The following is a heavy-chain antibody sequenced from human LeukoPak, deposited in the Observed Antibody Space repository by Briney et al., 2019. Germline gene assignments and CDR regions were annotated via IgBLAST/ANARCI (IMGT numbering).Heavy chain of an antibody. V-gene: IGHV4-34*01. CDR3: AKALRDSGYDFLDY. J-gene: IGHJ4*02. CDR1: GGSFSGYY. CDR2: INHSGST. D-gene: IGHD5-12*01. Sequence: PSETLSLTCAVYGGSFSGYYWSWIRQPPGKGLEWIGEINHSGSTNYNPSLKSRVTISVDTSKNQFSLKLSSVTAADTALYYCAKALRDSGYDFLDYWGQGTLVTVSS.